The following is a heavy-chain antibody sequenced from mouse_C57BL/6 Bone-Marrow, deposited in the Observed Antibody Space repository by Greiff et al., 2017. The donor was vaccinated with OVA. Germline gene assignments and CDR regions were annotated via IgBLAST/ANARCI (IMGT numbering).Heavy chain of an antibody. Sequence: EAKLVESGGGLVQPGESLKLSCESNEYEFPSHDMSWVRKPPEKRLELVAAINSDGGSTYYPDTMERRFIISRDNTKKTLYLQMSSLRSEDTALYYCARQVYYSNPGDYWGQGTSVTVSS. CDR1: EYEFPSHD. D-gene: IGHD2-5*01. V-gene: IGHV5-2*01. CDR3: ARQVYYSNPGDY. CDR2: INSDGGST. J-gene: IGHJ4*01.